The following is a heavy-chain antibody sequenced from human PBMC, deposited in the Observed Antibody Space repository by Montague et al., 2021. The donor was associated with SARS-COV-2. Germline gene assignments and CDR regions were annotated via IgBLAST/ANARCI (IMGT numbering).Heavy chain of an antibody. Sequence: PALVKPTQTLTLTRTFSGFSLSTSGVGVGWIRQPPGKALEWLALIYWDDDKRYSPSLKSRLTITKDTSKNRVVLTMTNMDPVDTATYYCAHRRGLLLSDAFDIWGQGTMVTVSS. V-gene: IGHV2-5*02. J-gene: IGHJ3*02. CDR1: GFSLSTSGVG. CDR3: AHRRGLLLSDAFDI. D-gene: IGHD1-26*01. CDR2: IYWDDDK.